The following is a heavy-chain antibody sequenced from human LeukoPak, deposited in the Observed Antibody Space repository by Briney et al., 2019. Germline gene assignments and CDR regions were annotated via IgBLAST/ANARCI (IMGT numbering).Heavy chain of an antibody. CDR2: ISSSSSYI. V-gene: IGHV3-21*01. CDR3: ARDGNSGYEY. D-gene: IGHD5-12*01. Sequence: GGSLRLSCAASGFTFSSYEMNWVRQAPGKGLEWVSSISSSSSYIYYADSVKGRFTISRDNAKNSLYLQMNSLRAEDTAVYYYARDGNSGYEYWGQGTLVTVSS. J-gene: IGHJ4*02. CDR1: GFTFSSYE.